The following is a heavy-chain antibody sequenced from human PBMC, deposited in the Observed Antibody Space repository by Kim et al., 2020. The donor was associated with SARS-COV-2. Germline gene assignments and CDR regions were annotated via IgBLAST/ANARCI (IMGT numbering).Heavy chain of an antibody. Sequence: SETLSLTCTVSGGSVSSGSYYWNWIRQPPGKGLEWIGYMYYSGSTNYNPSLKSRVTISVDTSKNQFSLKLSSVTAADTAVYYCARIPGNYDRWFDPWGQG. D-gene: IGHD1-7*01. CDR1: GGSVSSGSYY. V-gene: IGHV4-61*01. CDR2: MYYSGST. CDR3: ARIPGNYDRWFDP. J-gene: IGHJ5*02.